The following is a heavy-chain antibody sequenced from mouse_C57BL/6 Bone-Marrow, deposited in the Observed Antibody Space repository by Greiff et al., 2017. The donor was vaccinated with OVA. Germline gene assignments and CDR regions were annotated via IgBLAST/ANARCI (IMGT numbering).Heavy chain of an antibody. CDR3: TRDLYDYAWFAY. CDR2: ISSGGDYI. CDR1: GFTFSSYA. V-gene: IGHV5-9-1*02. J-gene: IGHJ3*01. D-gene: IGHD2-4*01. Sequence: EVQRVESGEGLVKPGGSLKLSCAASGFTFSSYAMSWVRQTPEKRLEWVAYISSGGDYIYYADTVKGRFTISRDNARNTLYLQMSSLKSEDTAMYYCTRDLYDYAWFAYWGQGTLVTVSA.